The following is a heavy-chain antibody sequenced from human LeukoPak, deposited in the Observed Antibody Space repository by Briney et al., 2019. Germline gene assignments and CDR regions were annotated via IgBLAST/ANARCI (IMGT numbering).Heavy chain of an antibody. CDR3: AKDQYYDSSGYYYHYFDY. J-gene: IGHJ4*02. D-gene: IGHD3-22*01. CDR1: GFTFSSYA. V-gene: IGHV3-23*01. Sequence: GGSLRLSCVASGFTFSSYAMSWVRQAPGKGLEWVSVISGSGGRTYYADSVKGRFTISRDNSKNTLYLQMNSLGAEDTAVYYCAKDQYYDSSGYYYHYFDYWGQGTLVTVSS. CDR2: ISGSGGRT.